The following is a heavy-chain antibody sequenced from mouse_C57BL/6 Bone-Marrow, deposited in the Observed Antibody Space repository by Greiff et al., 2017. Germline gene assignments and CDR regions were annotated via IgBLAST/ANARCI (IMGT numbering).Heavy chain of an antibody. J-gene: IGHJ4*01. D-gene: IGHD1-1*01. CDR1: GYTFTSYW. Sequence: QVQLQQPGAELVKPGASVKMSCKASGYTFTSYWITWVKQRPGQGLEWIGDLYPGSGSTNYNEKFKSKATLTVDTSSSTAYMQLSSLTSEDSAVYYCARWGITTVVEAMDYGGQGTSVTDSS. V-gene: IGHV1-55*01. CDR3: ARWGITTVVEAMDY. CDR2: LYPGSGST.